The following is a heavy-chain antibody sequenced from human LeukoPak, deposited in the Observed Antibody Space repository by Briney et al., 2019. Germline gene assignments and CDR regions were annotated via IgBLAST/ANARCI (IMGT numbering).Heavy chain of an antibody. V-gene: IGHV4-39*01. J-gene: IGHJ4*02. Sequence: SETLSLTCSFSGVSISSSNSYWGWIRQPPGKGLEWIGSIYYSGNTYYNASLKSQVSISIDTSKNQFSLRLTSVTAADTAVYYCARQTGSGLFILPGGQGTLVTVSS. CDR1: GVSISSSNSY. D-gene: IGHD3/OR15-3a*01. CDR3: ARQTGSGLFILP. CDR2: IYYSGNT.